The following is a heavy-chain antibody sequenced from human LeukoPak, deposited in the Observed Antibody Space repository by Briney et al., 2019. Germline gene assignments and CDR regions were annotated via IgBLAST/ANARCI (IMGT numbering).Heavy chain of an antibody. CDR2: IYPGDSDT. Sequence: GESLEISCQGSGSPFTSYWIGWVRQLPGKGLEWMGIIYPGDSDTRYSPSFQGQVTISADKSISTAYLQWSSLKASDTAMYYCARGQQWLVDYWGQGTLVTVSS. V-gene: IGHV5-51*01. J-gene: IGHJ4*02. CDR1: GSPFTSYW. CDR3: ARGQQWLVDY. D-gene: IGHD6-19*01.